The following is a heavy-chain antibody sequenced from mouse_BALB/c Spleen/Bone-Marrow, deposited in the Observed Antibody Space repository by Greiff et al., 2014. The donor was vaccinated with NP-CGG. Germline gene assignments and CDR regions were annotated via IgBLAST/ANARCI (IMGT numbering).Heavy chain of an antibody. CDR2: INPGSSTI. CDR1: GFDFSRYW. CDR3: ARLAVWGAMDY. J-gene: IGHJ4*01. V-gene: IGHV4-2*02. D-gene: IGHD2-10*02. Sequence: EVQLQQSGGGLVQPGGSLNLSCAASGFDFSRYWMSWARQAPGKGQEWIGEINPGSSTINYSPSLKDKFIIPRDNAKNTLYLQMSKVRSEDTALYYCARLAVWGAMDYWGQGTSVTVSS.